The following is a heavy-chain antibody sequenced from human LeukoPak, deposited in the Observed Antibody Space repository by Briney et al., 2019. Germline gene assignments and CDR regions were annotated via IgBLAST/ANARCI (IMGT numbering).Heavy chain of an antibody. CDR3: VRGISGTGDY. CDR1: GFTFSSYW. Sequence: RGSLRLSCAASGFTFSSYWMNWVRQAPGKGLEYVSAIGSHEGDSYYADSVKGRFTISRDNSKNTLYLQMTSLRAEDTAVYYCVRGISGTGDYWGQGTLVIVS. D-gene: IGHD2-15*01. V-gene: IGHV3-64D*06. CDR2: IGSHEGDS. J-gene: IGHJ4*02.